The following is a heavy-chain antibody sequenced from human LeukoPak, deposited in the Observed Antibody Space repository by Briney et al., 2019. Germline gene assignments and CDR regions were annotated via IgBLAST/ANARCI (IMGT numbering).Heavy chain of an antibody. V-gene: IGHV1-2*04. J-gene: IGHJ6*02. CDR1: GYTFTGYY. Sequence: GASVKVSCKASGYTFTGYYVHWVRQAPGQGLEWMGWINPNSGGTNYAQKFQGWVTMTRDTSISTAYMELSRLRSDDTAVYYCARAQGEAVAGTPLYYYYGMDVWGQGTTVTVSS. D-gene: IGHD6-19*01. CDR3: ARAQGEAVAGTPLYYYYGMDV. CDR2: INPNSGGT.